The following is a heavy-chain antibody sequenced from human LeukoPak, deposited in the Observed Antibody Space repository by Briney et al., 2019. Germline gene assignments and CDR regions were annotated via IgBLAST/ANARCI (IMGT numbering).Heavy chain of an antibody. CDR3: ARGEGYCSSTSCQHYFDY. V-gene: IGHV4-34*01. CDR1: GGSFSGYY. D-gene: IGHD2-2*01. J-gene: IGHJ4*02. CDR2: INHSGST. Sequence: PSETLSLTCAVYGGSFSGYYWSWIRQPPGKGLECIGEINHSGSTNYNPSLKSRVTISVDTSKNQFSLKLSSVTAADTAVYYCARGEGYCSSTSCQHYFDYWGQGTLVTVSS.